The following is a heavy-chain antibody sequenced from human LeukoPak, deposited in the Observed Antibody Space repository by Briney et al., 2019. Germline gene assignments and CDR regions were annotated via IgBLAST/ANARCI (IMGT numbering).Heavy chain of an antibody. CDR1: GFTFSSYS. J-gene: IGHJ4*02. Sequence: PGGSLRLSCADSGFTFSSYSMNWVRQAPGKGLEWVSYISSSSSTIDYADSVKGRFTISRDNAKNSLYLQMNSLRAEDTAVYYCATSPNFRGHLDYWGQGTLVIVSS. D-gene: IGHD4/OR15-4a*01. CDR3: ATSPNFRGHLDY. CDR2: ISSSSSTI. V-gene: IGHV3-48*01.